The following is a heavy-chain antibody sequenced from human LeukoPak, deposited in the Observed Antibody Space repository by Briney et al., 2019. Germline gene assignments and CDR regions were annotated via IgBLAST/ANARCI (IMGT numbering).Heavy chain of an antibody. D-gene: IGHD3-16*01. CDR3: ARGDGYDYVWGSYSPPVYGMDV. CDR1: GFTFSSYW. Sequence: GGSLRLSCAASGFTFSSYWMSWVRQAPGKGLEWVANIKQDGSEKYYVDSVKGRFTISRDNAKNSLYLQMNSLRAEDTAVYYCARGDGYDYVWGSYSPPVYGMDVWGQGTTVTVSS. V-gene: IGHV3-7*01. CDR2: IKQDGSEK. J-gene: IGHJ6*02.